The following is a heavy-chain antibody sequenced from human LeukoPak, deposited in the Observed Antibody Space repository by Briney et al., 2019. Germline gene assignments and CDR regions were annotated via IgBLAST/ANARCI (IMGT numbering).Heavy chain of an antibody. CDR1: GYTFTGYY. V-gene: IGHV1-2*02. CDR2: INPNSGGT. Sequence: ASVKVSCKASGYTFTGYYMHWVRQAPGQGLEWMGWINPNSGGTNYAQKFQGRVTMTRDTSISTAYMELSRLRSDDTAVYYCARDSLGVVIVFDYWGQGTLVTVSS. D-gene: IGHD3-3*01. J-gene: IGHJ4*02. CDR3: ARDSLGVVIVFDY.